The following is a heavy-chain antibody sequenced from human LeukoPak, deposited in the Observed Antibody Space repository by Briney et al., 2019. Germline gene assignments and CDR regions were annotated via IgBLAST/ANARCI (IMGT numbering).Heavy chain of an antibody. J-gene: IGHJ4*02. CDR1: GGSITSYF. CDR3: VGGGPENLNWRYYVDY. Sequence: SETLSLTCTVSGGSITSYFWSWIRQSPGNGLEWIGYVHHSGATNYNPSLNSRVTMSADTPKNEFYLKLTSVTAADTAIYYCVGGGPENLNWRYYVDYWGPGTLVTVSS. D-gene: IGHD5-24*01. V-gene: IGHV4-59*01. CDR2: VHHSGAT.